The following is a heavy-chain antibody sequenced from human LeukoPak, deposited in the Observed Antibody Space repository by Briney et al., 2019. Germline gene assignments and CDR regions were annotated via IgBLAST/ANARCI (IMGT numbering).Heavy chain of an antibody. Sequence: GGSLRLSCAASGFTFDDYATHWVRQAPGKGREWGSGISWNSGSIGYADSVKGRFTISRDNAKNSLYLQMNSLRAEDTALYYCAKDSHDYVWGSYRPNFDYWGQGTLVTVSS. CDR1: GFTFDDYA. J-gene: IGHJ4*02. D-gene: IGHD3-16*02. V-gene: IGHV3-9*01. CDR3: AKDSHDYVWGSYRPNFDY. CDR2: ISWNSGSI.